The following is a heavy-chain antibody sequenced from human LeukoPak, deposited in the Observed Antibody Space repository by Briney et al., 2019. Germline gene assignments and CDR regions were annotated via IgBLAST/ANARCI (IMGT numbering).Heavy chain of an antibody. J-gene: IGHJ6*03. V-gene: IGHV1-18*01. Sequence: GASVKVSCKASGYTFTSYGISWVRQAPGQWLEWMGWISAHNGNTNYAQKLQGRVTMTTDTSTSTAYMELRSLRSDDTAVYYCARGQVPHTHYYYYYMDVWGKGTTVTVSS. CDR1: GYTFTSYG. CDR2: ISAHNGNT. CDR3: ARGQVPHTHYYYYYMDV.